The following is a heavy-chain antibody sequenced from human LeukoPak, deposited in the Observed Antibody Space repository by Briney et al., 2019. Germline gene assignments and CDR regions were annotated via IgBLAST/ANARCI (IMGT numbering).Heavy chain of an antibody. J-gene: IGHJ4*02. Sequence: SETLSLTCAVYGGSFSGDYWGWIRQPPGKGLEWIGNIFYSGSTYYNPSLKSRVTISVDTSKNQFSLKLSSVTAADTAVYYCARGTTVIRYWGQGTLVTVSS. CDR3: ARGTTVIRY. CDR1: GGSFSGDY. V-gene: IGHV4-34*01. D-gene: IGHD4-17*01. CDR2: IFYSGST.